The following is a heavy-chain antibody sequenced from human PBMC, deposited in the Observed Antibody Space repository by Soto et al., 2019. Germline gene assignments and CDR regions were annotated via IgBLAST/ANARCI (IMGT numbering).Heavy chain of an antibody. CDR3: ARVGGWYHLYY. Sequence: QVQLVQSGAEEKKPGASVKVSCTASGYTFTSYAMHWVRQAPGQRLEWMGWINGGNGNTKYSQKFQGRVTITRYTSPGTAYMELCSLSAEATPVFYCARVGGWYHLYYWAHGTLGTVSS. CDR2: INGGNGNT. CDR1: GYTFTSYA. J-gene: IGHJ4*01. D-gene: IGHD6-19*01. V-gene: IGHV1-3*05.